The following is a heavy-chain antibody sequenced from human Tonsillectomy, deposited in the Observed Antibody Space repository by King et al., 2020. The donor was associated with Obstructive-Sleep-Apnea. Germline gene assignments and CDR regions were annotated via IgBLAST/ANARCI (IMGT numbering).Heavy chain of an antibody. J-gene: IGHJ4*02. CDR2: IKSKTNGGTT. CDR1: GFPFSNAW. V-gene: IGHV3-15*01. CDR3: STEDD. Sequence: VQLVESGGGLVKPGGSLRLSCAASGFPFSNAWMSWVRQAPGKGLEWVGRIKSKTNGGTTDYAEPVKGRFTISSDDSKNTLYLQMNSLKIEDTAIYYCSTEDDWGQGTLVTVSS.